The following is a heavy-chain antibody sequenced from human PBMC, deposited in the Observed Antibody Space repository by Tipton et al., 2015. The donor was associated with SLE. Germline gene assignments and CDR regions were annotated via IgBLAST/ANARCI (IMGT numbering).Heavy chain of an antibody. CDR2: ISSSSSYT. CDR1: GFTFSDYY. CDR3: ARDPYSSGWRTHAAFDI. V-gene: IGHV3-11*05. D-gene: IGHD6-19*01. J-gene: IGHJ3*02. Sequence: SLRLSCAASGFTFSDYYMSWIRQAPGKGLEWVSYISSSSSYTNYADSVKGRFTISRDRSKNQFSLKLSSVTAADTAVYYCARDPYSSGWRTHAAFDIWGQGTMVTVSS.